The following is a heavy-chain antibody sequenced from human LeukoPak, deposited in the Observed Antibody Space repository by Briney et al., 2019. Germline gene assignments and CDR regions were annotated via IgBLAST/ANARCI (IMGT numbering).Heavy chain of an antibody. V-gene: IGHV3-20*04. CDR3: AKGETRWLQTVDDHYYYMDV. CDR2: INWNGGST. J-gene: IGHJ6*03. D-gene: IGHD5-24*01. Sequence: PGGSLRLSCAASGFTFDDYGMSWVRQAPGKGLEWVSGINWNGGSTGYADSVKGRFTISRDNNKNSLYLQMNSLRADDTAFYYCAKGETRWLQTVDDHYYYMDVWGKGTTVTVSS. CDR1: GFTFDDYG.